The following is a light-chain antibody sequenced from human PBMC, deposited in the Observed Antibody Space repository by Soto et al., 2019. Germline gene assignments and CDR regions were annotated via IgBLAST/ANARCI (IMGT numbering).Light chain of an antibody. CDR2: DTT. Sequence: ALASPTPSLRVSPSGTGNLTCVPITGAVTNGHYPYWFQQKPGQAPRTLIYDTTNRHSWTPARFSGSLLGGKAALTLSGAQTEDEAEYYCLLSYNRPQGFGNGTKVTV. J-gene: IGLJ1*01. CDR3: LLSYNRPQG. V-gene: IGLV7-46*01. CDR1: TGAVTNGHY.